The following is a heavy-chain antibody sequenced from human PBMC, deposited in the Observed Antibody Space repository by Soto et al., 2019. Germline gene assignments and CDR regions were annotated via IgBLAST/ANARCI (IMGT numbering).Heavy chain of an antibody. CDR3: ASGHYDYVWGSYGAGWIDAFDI. J-gene: IGHJ3*02. D-gene: IGHD3-16*01. V-gene: IGHV4-61*01. CDR2: IHYSGST. Sequence: PSETLSLTCTVSGGSVSGGSYFWSWIRQPPGRGLEWIGYIHYSGSTNYNPSLKSRVTISVDTSKNQFSLKLSSVTAADTAVYYCASGHYDYVWGSYGAGWIDAFDIWGQGTMVTVSS. CDR1: GGSVSGGSYF.